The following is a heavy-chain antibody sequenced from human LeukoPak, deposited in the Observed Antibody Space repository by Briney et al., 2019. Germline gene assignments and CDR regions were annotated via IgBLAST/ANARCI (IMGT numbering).Heavy chain of an antibody. Sequence: SVKVSCKASGGTFSSYAISWVRQAPGQGLEWMGGIIPIFGTANYAQKFQGRVTLTADESTSTAYMELSSLRSEDTAVYYCASYNYYDSSAYSDLWGRGTLVTVSS. D-gene: IGHD3-22*01. CDR3: ASYNYYDSSAYSDL. J-gene: IGHJ2*01. V-gene: IGHV1-69*13. CDR1: GGTFSSYA. CDR2: IIPIFGTA.